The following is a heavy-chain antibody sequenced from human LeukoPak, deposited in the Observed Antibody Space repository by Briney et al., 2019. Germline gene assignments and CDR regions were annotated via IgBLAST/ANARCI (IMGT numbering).Heavy chain of an antibody. CDR1: GYTFTGYY. D-gene: IGHD6-13*01. J-gene: IGHJ4*02. CDR3: ARGPSPAAFDY. Sequence: ASVKVPCKASGYTFTGYYMHWVRQAPGQGLEWMGWINPNNGGTNYAQKFQGRVTMTRDTSISTAYMELSRLRYDDTAVYYCARGPSPAAFDYWGQGTLVTVSS. V-gene: IGHV1-2*02. CDR2: INPNNGGT.